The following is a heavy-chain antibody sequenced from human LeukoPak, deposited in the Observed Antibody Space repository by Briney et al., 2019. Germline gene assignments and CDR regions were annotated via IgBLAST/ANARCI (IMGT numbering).Heavy chain of an antibody. CDR2: INHSGST. Sequence: WETLSLTCAVYGGSFSGYYWSWIRQPPGKGLEWIGEINHSGSTNYNPSLKSRVTISVDTSKNQFSLKLSSVTAADTAVYYCARDPRGSGSYYNPPFDYWGQGTLVTVSS. V-gene: IGHV4-34*01. CDR1: GGSFSGYY. D-gene: IGHD3-10*01. J-gene: IGHJ4*02. CDR3: ARDPRGSGSYYNPPFDY.